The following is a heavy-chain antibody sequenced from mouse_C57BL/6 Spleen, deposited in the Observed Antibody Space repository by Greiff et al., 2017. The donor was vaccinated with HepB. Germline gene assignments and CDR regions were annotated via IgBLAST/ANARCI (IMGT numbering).Heavy chain of an antibody. V-gene: IGHV1-50*01. CDR1: GYTFTSYW. CDR3: AILYSNSYWYFDV. Sequence: QVQLQQPGAELVKPGASVKLSCKASGYTFTSYWMQWVKQRPGQGLEWIGEIDPSDSYTNYNQKFKGKATLTVDTSSSTAYMQLSSLTSEDSAVYYCAILYSNSYWYFDVWGTGPTVTVSS. CDR2: IDPSDSYT. D-gene: IGHD2-5*01. J-gene: IGHJ1*03.